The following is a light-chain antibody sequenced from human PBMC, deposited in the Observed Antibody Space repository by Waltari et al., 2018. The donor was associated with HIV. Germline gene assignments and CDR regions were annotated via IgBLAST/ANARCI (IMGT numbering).Light chain of an antibody. CDR3: QSTDSTGISVI. V-gene: IGLV3-25*03. Sequence: SFRLTQPPSVSASAGQSALITFSAESVSTPSTYWYQQKPGQAPGLVIYKDGERPSGISERFSGSSSGTIVTLTVTGVQAEDEADYYCQSTDSTGISVIFGGGTKLTVL. CDR2: KDG. J-gene: IGLJ2*01. CDR1: SVSTPS.